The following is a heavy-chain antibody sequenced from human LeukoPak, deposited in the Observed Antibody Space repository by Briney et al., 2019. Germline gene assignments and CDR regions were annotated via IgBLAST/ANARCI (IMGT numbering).Heavy chain of an antibody. CDR1: GGSFSGYY. J-gene: IGHJ6*03. D-gene: IGHD1-26*01. V-gene: IGHV4-34*01. CDR2: INHSGST. Sequence: PSETLSLTCAVYGGSFSGYYWSWIRQPPGKGLEWIGEINHSGSTNYNPSLKSRVTISVDTSKIQFSLKLSSVTAADTAVYYCSRAYSGSSFPYYYYYYMDVWGKGTTVTVSS. CDR3: SRAYSGSSFPYYYYYYMDV.